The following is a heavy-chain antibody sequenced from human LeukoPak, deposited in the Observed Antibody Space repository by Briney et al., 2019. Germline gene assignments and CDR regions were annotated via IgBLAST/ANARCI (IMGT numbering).Heavy chain of an antibody. Sequence: GGSLRLSCAASGFTFSSYSMNWVRQAPGKGLEWVSSISSSSSYIFYADSVKGRFTISRDNAKNSLYLQMNSLRAEDTAVYHCARDYYDSSGYYHGDYGGQGTLVTVSS. CDR3: ARDYYDSSGYYHGDY. CDR2: ISSSSSYI. CDR1: GFTFSSYS. J-gene: IGHJ4*02. D-gene: IGHD3-22*01. V-gene: IGHV3-21*01.